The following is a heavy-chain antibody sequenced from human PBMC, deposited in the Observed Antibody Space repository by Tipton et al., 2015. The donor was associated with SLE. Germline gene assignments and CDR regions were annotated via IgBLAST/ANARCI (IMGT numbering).Heavy chain of an antibody. CDR3: ARPPFAGLADAFHI. CDR2: LQLSGGT. Sequence: TLSLTCAVYGGSLSGYYWSWVRQPPGRGLEWIGELQLSGGTKYNPSLESRVTISVDTSKNQLSLKLTSVTAADTAIYYCARPPFAGLADAFHIWGQGAMVTVSS. V-gene: IGHV4-34*01. CDR1: GGSLSGYY. D-gene: IGHD3-10*01. J-gene: IGHJ3*02.